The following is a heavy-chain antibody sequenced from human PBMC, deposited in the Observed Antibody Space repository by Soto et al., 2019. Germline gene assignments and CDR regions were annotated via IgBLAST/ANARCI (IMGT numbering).Heavy chain of an antibody. J-gene: IGHJ6*02. D-gene: IGHD2-15*01. V-gene: IGHV4-30-4*01. CDR2: IYYSGST. CDR3: ARFHLYPEMTTPRSYYYYGMDV. Sequence: SETLSLTCTVSGGSISSGDYYWSWIRQPPGKGLEWMGYIYYSGSTYYNPSLKSRVAMSLDTSKNQFSLKLSSVTAADTAVYYCARFHLYPEMTTPRSYYYYGMDVWGQGTTVTVSS. CDR1: GGSISSGDYY.